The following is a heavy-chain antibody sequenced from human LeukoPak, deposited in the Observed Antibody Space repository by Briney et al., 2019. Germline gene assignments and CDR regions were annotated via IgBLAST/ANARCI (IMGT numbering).Heavy chain of an antibody. CDR3: ARVKVDCSGGSCYPTYYFDY. V-gene: IGHV3-21*01. D-gene: IGHD2-15*01. CDR1: GFTFSSYW. Sequence: GGSLRLSCAASGFTFSSYWMSWVRQAPGKGLEWVSSISSSSTYIYYADSVKGRFTISRDNAKNSLYLQMNSLRAEDTAVYYCARVKVDCSGGSCYPTYYFDYWGQGTLVTVSS. CDR2: ISSSSTYI. J-gene: IGHJ4*02.